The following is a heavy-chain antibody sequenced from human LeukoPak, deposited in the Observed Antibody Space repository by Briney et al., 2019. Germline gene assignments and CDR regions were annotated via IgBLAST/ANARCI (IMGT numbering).Heavy chain of an antibody. V-gene: IGHV1-18*01. CDR1: GYTFNSYY. J-gene: IGHJ3*02. Sequence: ASVKVTCKTSGYTFNSYYVGWVRQAPGQGLEWMGWISGYNGKTNYAQKFQGRVTMTTDTSTTTAYMELRSLRSDDTAVYYCARVICSGDRCYPPSAVDIWGQGTMVTVSS. CDR3: ARVICSGDRCYPPSAVDI. CDR2: ISGYNGKT. D-gene: IGHD2-15*01.